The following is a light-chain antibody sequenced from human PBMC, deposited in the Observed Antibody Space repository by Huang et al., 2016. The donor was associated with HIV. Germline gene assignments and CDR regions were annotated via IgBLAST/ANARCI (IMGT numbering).Light chain of an antibody. CDR2: GAA. Sequence: IQLTQSPSSLSASVGDRVIITCRASQDISNSLAWYQQKPGKAPKSLIFGAATLQSGVSSRFSGSASGTYFTLTINGLQPEDFATYYCQQLHDYPVTFGQGTRLDIE. CDR1: QDISNS. CDR3: QQLHDYPVT. J-gene: IGKJ5*01. V-gene: IGKV1-9*01.